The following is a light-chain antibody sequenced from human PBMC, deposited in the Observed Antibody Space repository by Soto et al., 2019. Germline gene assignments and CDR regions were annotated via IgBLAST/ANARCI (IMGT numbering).Light chain of an antibody. CDR2: DAS. CDR3: QQRSRT. J-gene: IGKJ1*01. Sequence: EIVLTQSPATLSLSPGERATLSCRATQSVNTYLAWYQQKPGQPPRLLIYDASNRATGIPARFSGSGSGTDFTLTISSLEPEDFAVYYCQQRSRTFGQGTKVEI. V-gene: IGKV3-11*01. CDR1: QSVNTY.